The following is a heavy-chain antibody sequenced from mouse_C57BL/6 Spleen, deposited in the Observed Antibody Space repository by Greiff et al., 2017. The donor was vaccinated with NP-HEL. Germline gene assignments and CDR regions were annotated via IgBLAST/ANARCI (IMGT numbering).Heavy chain of an antibody. Sequence: QVQLQQSGPGLVQPSQSLSITCTVSGFSLTSYGVHWVRQSPGTGLEWLGVIWSGGSTDYNAAFISRLSISKDNSKSQVFFKMNSLQADDTAIYYCARIAVYYDYDRYAMDYWGQGTSVTVSS. CDR3: ARIAVYYDYDRYAMDY. V-gene: IGHV2-2*01. CDR2: IWSGGST. J-gene: IGHJ4*01. D-gene: IGHD2-4*01. CDR1: GFSLTSYG.